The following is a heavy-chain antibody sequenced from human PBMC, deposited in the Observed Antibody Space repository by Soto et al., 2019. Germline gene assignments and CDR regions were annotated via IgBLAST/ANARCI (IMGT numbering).Heavy chain of an antibody. Sequence: QVQLVESGGGVVQPGRSLRLSCAASGFTFSSYGMHWVRQAPGKGLEWVAVISYDGSNKYYADSVKGRFTISRDNSKNTLYLQMNSLRAEDTAVYYCAKLDYWGQGTLVTVSS. V-gene: IGHV3-30*18. J-gene: IGHJ4*02. CDR2: ISYDGSNK. CDR1: GFTFSSYG. CDR3: AKLDY.